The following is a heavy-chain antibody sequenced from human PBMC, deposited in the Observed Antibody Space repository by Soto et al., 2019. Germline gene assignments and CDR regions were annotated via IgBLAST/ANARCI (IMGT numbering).Heavy chain of an antibody. V-gene: IGHV3-21*06. CDR2: ISSNSFFI. D-gene: IGHD6-19*01. Sequence: PGGSLRLSCAASGFDFGTYAMNWVRQAPGKGLQWVSSISSNSFFISYADSLKGRFTLSRDNAKNSLSLEMNGLRAEDTAVYFCARGIAVAGIFYGIDVWGQGTTVTVSS. J-gene: IGHJ6*02. CDR1: GFDFGTYA. CDR3: ARGIAVAGIFYGIDV.